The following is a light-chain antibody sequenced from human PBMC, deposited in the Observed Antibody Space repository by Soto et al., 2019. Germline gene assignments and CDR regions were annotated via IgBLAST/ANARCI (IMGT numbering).Light chain of an antibody. CDR1: SSDIGGYNF. V-gene: IGLV2-8*01. CDR3: SSYTTTSTLL. Sequence: QSALTQPPSASGSPGQSVTISCTGTSSDIGGYNFVSWYQQHPGKAPKLMIDEVNKRPSGVPDRFSGSKSGNTASLTVSGLQAEDEADYYCSSYTTTSTLLFGGGTKLTVL. CDR2: EVN. J-gene: IGLJ3*02.